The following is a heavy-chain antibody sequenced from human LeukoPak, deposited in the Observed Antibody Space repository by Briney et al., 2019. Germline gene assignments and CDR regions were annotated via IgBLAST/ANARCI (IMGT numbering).Heavy chain of an antibody. Sequence: PGGSLRLSCAASGFTFSSFDMHWVRQPTGQGLEWVSTIGTASDTYYPGSVEGRFTLSRDSAKNSLYLQMNGLTAGDTAVYYCARGPPRGKYYYMDVWGEGTTVTVSS. D-gene: IGHD1-1*01. J-gene: IGHJ6*03. CDR2: IGTASDT. V-gene: IGHV3-13*01. CDR3: ARGPPRGKYYYMDV. CDR1: GFTFSSFD.